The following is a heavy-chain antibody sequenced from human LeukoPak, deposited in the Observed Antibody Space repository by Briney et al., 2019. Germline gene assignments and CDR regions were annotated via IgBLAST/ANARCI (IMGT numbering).Heavy chain of an antibody. V-gene: IGHV3-21*01. Sequence: GGSLRLSCAASGFTFSSYSMNWVRQAPGKGLEWVSSISSSSSYIYYADSVKGRFTISRDNAKNSLYLQMNSLRAEDTAVYYCARDPFTTKWELTVWYYFDYWGQGTQVTVSS. CDR2: ISSSSSYI. CDR3: ARDPFTTKWELTVWYYFDY. J-gene: IGHJ4*02. CDR1: GFTFSSYS. D-gene: IGHD1-26*01.